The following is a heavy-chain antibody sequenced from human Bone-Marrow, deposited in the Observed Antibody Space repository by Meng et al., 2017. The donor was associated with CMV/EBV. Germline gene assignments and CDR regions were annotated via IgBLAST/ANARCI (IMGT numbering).Heavy chain of an antibody. CDR2: INHSGST. CDR3: ARVTTSSGWYGMNV. Sequence: GSLRLSCTVSGGSISSSSYYWSWIRQPPGRGLEWIGEINHSGSTNYNPSLKSRVTISVDTSKNQFSLKLSSVTAADTAVYYCARVTTSSGWYGMNVWDQGPTVPVSS. V-gene: IGHV4-39*07. D-gene: IGHD6-19*01. CDR1: GGSISSSSYY. J-gene: IGHJ6*02.